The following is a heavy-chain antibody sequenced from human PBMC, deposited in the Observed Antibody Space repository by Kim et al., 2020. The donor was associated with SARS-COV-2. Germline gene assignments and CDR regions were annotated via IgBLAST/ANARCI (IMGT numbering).Heavy chain of an antibody. CDR2: IWYDGSNK. CDR3: ARDMWAAGISDRWYYYYYGMDV. D-gene: IGHD6-13*01. V-gene: IGHV3-33*01. J-gene: IGHJ6*02. CDR1: GFTFSSYG. Sequence: GGSLRLSCAASGFTFSSYGMHWVRQAPGKGLEWVAVIWYDGSNKYYADSVKGRFTISRDNSKNTLYLQMNSLRAEDTAVYYCARDMWAAGISDRWYYYYYGMDVWGQGTTVTVSS.